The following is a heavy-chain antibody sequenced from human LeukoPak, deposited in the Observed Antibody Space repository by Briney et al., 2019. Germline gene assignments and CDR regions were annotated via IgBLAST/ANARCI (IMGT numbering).Heavy chain of an antibody. Sequence: PSETLSLTCGVSGGSISNTNWWSWVRQPPGQGLEWIGEISLSGLTNYNPSLKSRVTVSLDKSKNHLSLSLTSVTAADTAVYYCSRENGAFSSFGYWGQGTLVTVPS. D-gene: IGHD2-8*01. V-gene: IGHV4-4*02. CDR3: SRENGAFSSFGY. J-gene: IGHJ4*02. CDR1: GGSISNTNW. CDR2: ISLSGLT.